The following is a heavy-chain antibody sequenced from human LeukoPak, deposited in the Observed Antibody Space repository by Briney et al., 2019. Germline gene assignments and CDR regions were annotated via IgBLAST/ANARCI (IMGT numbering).Heavy chain of an antibody. D-gene: IGHD3-10*01. V-gene: IGHV3-23*01. J-gene: IGHJ4*02. CDR3: AKAPLWFGEGYFDY. CDR1: GFTFSSYA. Sequence: GGSLRLSCAAAGFTFSSYAMSWVSQAPGKGLEWVSAISGSGGSTYYADSVKGRFTISRDNSKNTLYLQMNSLRAEDTDVYYCAKAPLWFGEGYFDYWGQGTLVTVSS. CDR2: ISGSGGST.